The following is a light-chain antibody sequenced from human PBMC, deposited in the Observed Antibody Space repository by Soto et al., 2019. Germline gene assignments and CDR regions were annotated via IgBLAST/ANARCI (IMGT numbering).Light chain of an antibody. Sequence: QSVLTQPASVSGSPGQSITISCTETSSDVGGSNYVSWYQQHPNKAPKVMIYDVSNRPSGVSNRFSGSKSGNTASLTISGLQAEDEADYYCSSFTSSSTDVFGTGTKATVL. CDR1: SSDVGGSNY. V-gene: IGLV2-14*03. CDR3: SSFTSSSTDV. CDR2: DVS. J-gene: IGLJ1*01.